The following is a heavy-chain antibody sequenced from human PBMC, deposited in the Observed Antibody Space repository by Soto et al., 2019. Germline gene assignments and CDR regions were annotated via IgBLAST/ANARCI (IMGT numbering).Heavy chain of an antibody. CDR2: IYYSGST. V-gene: IGHV4-31*03. D-gene: IGHD3-10*01. J-gene: IGHJ6*02. CDR3: ARDANRYASGSDCMDV. Sequence: PSETLSLTCTVSGASISSGGYYWSWTRHHPGKGLEWIGYIYYSGSTYYNPSLKSRVTMSVDTSKKQFSLKLSSVTAADTAVYYCARDANRYASGSDCMDVWGPGTTVTVYS. CDR1: GASISSGGYY.